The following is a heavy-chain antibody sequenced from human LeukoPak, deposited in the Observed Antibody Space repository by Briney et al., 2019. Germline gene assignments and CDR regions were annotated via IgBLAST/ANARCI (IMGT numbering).Heavy chain of an antibody. V-gene: IGHV3-33*06. Sequence: PGGSLRLSCAASGLTFSSYGMHWVRQAPGKGLEWVAVIWYDGSNKYYADSVKGRFTISRDNSKNTLYLQMNSLRAEDTAVYYCAKSSHSGYDALYYYGMDVWGQGTTVTVSS. CDR2: IWYDGSNK. J-gene: IGHJ6*02. D-gene: IGHD5-12*01. CDR3: AKSSHSGYDALYYYGMDV. CDR1: GLTFSSYG.